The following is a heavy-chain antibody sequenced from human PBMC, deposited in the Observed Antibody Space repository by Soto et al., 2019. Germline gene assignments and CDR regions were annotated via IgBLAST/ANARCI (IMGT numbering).Heavy chain of an antibody. J-gene: IGHJ5*02. CDR3: ARDHIAARPTTVDFYSFDP. V-gene: IGHV1-69*01. CDR1: GGTFSSYA. D-gene: IGHD6-6*01. CDR2: IIPIFGTA. Sequence: QVQLVQSGAEVKKPGSSVKVSCKASGGTFSSYAISWVRQAPGQGLEWMGGIIPIFGTANYAQKFQGRVTITADESTSTAYMELSSLRSEDTAVYYCARDHIAARPTTVDFYSFDPWGQGTLVTVSS.